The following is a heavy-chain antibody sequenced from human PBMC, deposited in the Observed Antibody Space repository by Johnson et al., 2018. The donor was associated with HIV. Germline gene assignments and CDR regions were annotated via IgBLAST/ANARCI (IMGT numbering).Heavy chain of an antibody. CDR2: INSDGSST. J-gene: IGHJ3*01. CDR3: AKVDCGGDTCAGYDPFDL. CDR1: GFTFSSYA. V-gene: IGHV3-74*02. Sequence: EVQLVESGGGLVQPGGSLRLSCAASGFTFSSYAMSWVRQAPGKGLEWVSRINSDGSSTSYADSVRGRFTISRDNAKYTVDLQMNSLRVEDTAVYYCAKVDCGGDTCAGYDPFDLWGQGTLVTVSS. D-gene: IGHD2-21*01.